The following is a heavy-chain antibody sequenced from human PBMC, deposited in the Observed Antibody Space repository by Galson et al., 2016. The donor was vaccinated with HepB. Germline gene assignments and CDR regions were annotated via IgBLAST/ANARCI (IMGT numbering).Heavy chain of an antibody. CDR2: IYPGDSDT. CDR3: ARRSSDAFDI. CDR1: GYIFTSYW. V-gene: IGHV5-51*01. D-gene: IGHD3-10*01. J-gene: IGHJ3*02. Sequence: QSGAEVKKPGESLKISCKASGYIFTSYWIGWVRQMPGKGLEWMGTIYPGDSDTRYSPSSQGQVTISADKSISAAYLQWNSLKASDTAIYYCARRSSDAFDIWGQGTMVTVS.